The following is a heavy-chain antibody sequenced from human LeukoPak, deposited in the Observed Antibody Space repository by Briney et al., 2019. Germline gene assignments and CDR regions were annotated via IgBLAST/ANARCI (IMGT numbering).Heavy chain of an antibody. CDR3: ARDQGAAGDF. V-gene: IGHV3-7*01. CDR2: IDQSGNEK. CDR1: GFIFSRYW. D-gene: IGHD6-13*01. J-gene: IGHJ4*02. Sequence: GGSLRLSCAASGFIFSRYWMTWVRQAPGKGLEWVANIDQSGNEKFYVDSVKGRFTISRDNSKNSPYLQLNSLRVEDTAVYYCARDQGAAGDFWGQGTLVTVSS.